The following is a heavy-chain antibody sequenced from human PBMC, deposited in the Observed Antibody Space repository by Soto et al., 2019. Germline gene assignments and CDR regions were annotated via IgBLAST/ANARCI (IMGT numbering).Heavy chain of an antibody. CDR3: ARVKDSITIFDEADWFDP. J-gene: IGHJ5*02. V-gene: IGHV4-39*01. CDR2: IYYSGST. Sequence: SETLSLTCTVSGGSISSSSYYWGWIRQPPGKGLEWIGSIYYSGSTYYNPSLKSRVTISVDTSKNQFSLKLSSVTAADTAVYYCARVKDSITIFDEADWFDPWGQGTLVTVSS. CDR1: GGSISSSSYY. D-gene: IGHD3-3*01.